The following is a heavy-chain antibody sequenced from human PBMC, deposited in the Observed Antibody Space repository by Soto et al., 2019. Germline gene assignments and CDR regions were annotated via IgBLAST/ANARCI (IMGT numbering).Heavy chain of an antibody. D-gene: IGHD5-18*01. V-gene: IGHV3-23*01. J-gene: IGHJ5*02. CDR1: GFTFGSYA. CDR3: AKSDTALSYGFDP. CDR2: ISSSGDST. Sequence: EVQLLESGGGLVQPGGSLRLSCAASGFTFGSYAMIWVRQAPGKGLGWVSTISSSGDSTYYADSVKGRFTVSRDNSMNTLYMQMNRLRAEDTAVYYCAKSDTALSYGFDPWGQGTLVTVSS.